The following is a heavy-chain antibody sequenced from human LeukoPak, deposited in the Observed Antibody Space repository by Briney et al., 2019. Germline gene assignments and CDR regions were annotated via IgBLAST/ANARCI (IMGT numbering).Heavy chain of an antibody. V-gene: IGHV3-7*01. D-gene: IGHD6-13*01. CDR3: AKGYSSSWYWGNDAFDI. CDR1: GFTFSSYW. CDR2: IKQDGSEK. J-gene: IGHJ3*02. Sequence: AGGSLRLSCAASGFTFSSYWMSWVRQAPGKGLEWVANIKQDGSEKYYVDSVKGRFTISRDNAKNSLYLQMNSLRAEDTAVYYCAKGYSSSWYWGNDAFDIWGQGTMVTVSS.